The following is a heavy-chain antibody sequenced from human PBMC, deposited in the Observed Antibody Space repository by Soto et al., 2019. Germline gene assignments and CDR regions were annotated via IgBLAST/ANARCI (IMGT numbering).Heavy chain of an antibody. Sequence: ASVKVSCKASGYTFTGFYMHWVRQAPGQGLEWMGGISANIGKANYAQKFQGRVTMTADKSTSTAYMELSSLRSEDTAVYYCARGPYYCGGDCYGAFDIWGQGTMVTVSS. CDR1: GYTFTGFY. CDR3: ARGPYYCGGDCYGAFDI. CDR2: ISANIGKA. D-gene: IGHD2-21*02. J-gene: IGHJ3*02. V-gene: IGHV1-69*10.